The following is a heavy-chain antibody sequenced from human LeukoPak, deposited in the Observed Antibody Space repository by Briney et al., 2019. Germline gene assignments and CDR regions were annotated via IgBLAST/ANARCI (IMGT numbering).Heavy chain of an antibody. CDR2: FDPEDGAT. CDR3: ATVVLYSGYYFDY. Sequence: GASVKVSCKVSGYTLTELSMHWVRQAPGKGLEWMGGFDPEDGATIYAQKFQGRVTMTEDTSTDTAYMELSSLRSEGTAVYYCATVVLYSGYYFDYWGQGTLVTVSS. D-gene: IGHD5-12*01. V-gene: IGHV1-24*01. CDR1: GYTLTELS. J-gene: IGHJ4*02.